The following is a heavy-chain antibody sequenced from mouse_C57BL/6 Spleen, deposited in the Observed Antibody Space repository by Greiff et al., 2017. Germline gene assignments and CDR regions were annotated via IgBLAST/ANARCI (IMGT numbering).Heavy chain of an antibody. Sequence: VQLQQSGPELVKPGASVKMSCKASGYTFTDYNMHWVKQSHGKSLEWIGYINPNNGGTSYNQKFKGKATLTVNKSSSTAYMELRSLTSEDSAVYYCARGDYGSSYVLAYWGQGTLVTVSA. J-gene: IGHJ3*01. D-gene: IGHD1-1*01. CDR3: ARGDYGSSYVLAY. CDR1: GYTFTDYN. V-gene: IGHV1-22*01. CDR2: INPNNGGT.